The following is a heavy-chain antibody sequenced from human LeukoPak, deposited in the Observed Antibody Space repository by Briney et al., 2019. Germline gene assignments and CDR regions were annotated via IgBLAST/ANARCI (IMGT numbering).Heavy chain of an antibody. V-gene: IGHV3-30*01. CDR2: ISCDGSNK. J-gene: IGHJ4*02. Sequence: GGSLRLSCAASGFTFSSYAMHWVRQAPGKGLEWVAVISCDGSNKYYADSVKGRFTISRDNSKNTLYLQMNSLRAEDTAVYYCARDPRPGIAVAGPDYWGQGTLVTVSS. CDR3: ARDPRPGIAVAGPDY. D-gene: IGHD6-19*01. CDR1: GFTFSSYA.